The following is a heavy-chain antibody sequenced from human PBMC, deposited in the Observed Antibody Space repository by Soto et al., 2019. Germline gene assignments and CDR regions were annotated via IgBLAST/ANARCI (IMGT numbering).Heavy chain of an antibody. V-gene: IGHV4-59*01. CDR1: GGAISRYY. CDR2: MYNTGST. J-gene: IGHJ6*02. Sequence: QVQLQESGPGLVKPSETLSLTCTVSGGAISRYYWSWIRQPPGKGLEWIGYMYNTGSTVYNPSFQSGVPISVATSKNQFSLQLNSVTAADTAVYYCERDLWGYCGTDCFPLDVWAQGTTVTVSS. D-gene: IGHD2-21*02. CDR3: ERDLWGYCGTDCFPLDV.